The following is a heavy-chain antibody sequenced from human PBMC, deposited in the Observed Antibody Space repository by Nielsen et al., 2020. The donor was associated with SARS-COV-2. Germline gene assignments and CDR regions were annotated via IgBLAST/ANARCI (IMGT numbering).Heavy chain of an antibody. Sequence: GESLKISCAASGFTFSSYWMSWVRQAPGKGLEWVSAISGSGGSTYYADSVKGRFTISRDNSKNTLYLQMNSLRAEDTAVYYCAKDLGAVAGNWFDPWGQGTLVTVSS. D-gene: IGHD6-19*01. J-gene: IGHJ5*02. CDR2: ISGSGGST. V-gene: IGHV3-23*01. CDR1: GFTFSSYW. CDR3: AKDLGAVAGNWFDP.